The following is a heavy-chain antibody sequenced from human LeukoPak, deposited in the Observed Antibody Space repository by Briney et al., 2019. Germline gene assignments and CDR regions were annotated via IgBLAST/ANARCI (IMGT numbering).Heavy chain of an antibody. V-gene: IGHV3-30*18. CDR2: ISYAGSNK. CDR3: AKDYCGGDCYAFDT. Sequence: GGSLRLSCTASGFTFSSYGMHWVRQAPGKGLEWVAVISYAGSNKYYADSVKGRFTISRDNSKHTLYLQMNSLRAEDTAVYYCAKDYCGGDCYAFDTWGRGTMVTVSS. D-gene: IGHD2-21*02. J-gene: IGHJ3*02. CDR1: GFTFSSYG.